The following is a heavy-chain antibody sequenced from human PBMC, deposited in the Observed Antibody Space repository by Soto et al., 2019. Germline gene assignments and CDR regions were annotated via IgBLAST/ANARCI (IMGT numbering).Heavy chain of an antibody. D-gene: IGHD3-22*01. CDR1: GGSISSYY. J-gene: IGHJ4*02. CDR2: IYYSGST. CDR3: ARDNGRENYYDSSGYWYYFDY. Sequence: SETLSLTCTVSGGSISSYYWSWIRQPPGKGLEWIGYIYYSGSTNYNPSLKSRVTISVDTSKNQFSLKLSSVTAADTAVYYCARDNGRENYYDSSGYWYYFDYWGQGTLVTVSS. V-gene: IGHV4-59*01.